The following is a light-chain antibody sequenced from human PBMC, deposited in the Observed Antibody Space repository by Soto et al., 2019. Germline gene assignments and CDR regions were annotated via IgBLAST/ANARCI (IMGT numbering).Light chain of an antibody. V-gene: IGKV3D-20*02. Sequence: IVLTQSPGTLSLSPGAIVTLSYRASPSVDSTYLAWYQQKPGQAPRLLIYGASSRATGIPDRFSGSGSGTEFTLTISRLEPEDFAVYYCQQRSNWPPEITVGPVTRLEIK. J-gene: IGKJ5*01. CDR3: QQRSNWPPEIT. CDR1: PSVDSTY. CDR2: GAS.